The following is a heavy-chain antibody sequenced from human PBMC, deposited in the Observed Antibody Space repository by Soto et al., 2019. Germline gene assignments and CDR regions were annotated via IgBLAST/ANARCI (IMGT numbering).Heavy chain of an antibody. CDR3: ARDGFSLDIPYYYDSSGYSHLDY. Sequence: ASVKVSCKASGYTFTGYYMHWVRQAPGQGLEWMGWINPNSGGTNYAQKFQGRVTMTRDTSISTAYMELNRLRSDDTAVYYCARDGFSLDIPYYYDSSGYSHLDYWGQGTLVTVSS. D-gene: IGHD3-22*01. V-gene: IGHV1-2*02. CDR1: GYTFTGYY. J-gene: IGHJ4*02. CDR2: INPNSGGT.